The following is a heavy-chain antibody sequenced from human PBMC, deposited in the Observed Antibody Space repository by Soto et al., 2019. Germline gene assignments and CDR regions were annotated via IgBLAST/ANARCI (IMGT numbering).Heavy chain of an antibody. V-gene: IGHV3-23*01. CDR2: ISGSGGNT. CDR3: AKYLVRGTMVRGAPPDF. CDR1: GVTFDSYA. J-gene: IGHJ4*02. Sequence: EVQVLESGGGLVQRGGSLRLSCAASGVTFDSYAMSWVRQAPGKGLEWVSTISGSGGNTYYADSVKGRFTISRDNSKNTLYPQMNSLRAEDTAVYYCAKYLVRGTMVRGAPPDFWGQGTLVTVSS. D-gene: IGHD3-10*01.